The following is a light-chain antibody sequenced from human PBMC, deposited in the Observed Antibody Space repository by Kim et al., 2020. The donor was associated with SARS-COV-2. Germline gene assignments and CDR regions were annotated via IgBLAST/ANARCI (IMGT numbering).Light chain of an antibody. CDR3: SSYTGGNNLV. CDR2: EVS. Sequence: QSALTQPPSASGSPGQSVTISCTGTSSDVGGYNFVSWYQQHPGTAPKLVIFEVSQRPSGVPDRFSGSKSGNTASLTLSGLQADDEADYYCSSYTGGNNLVFGGGTKLTVL. CDR1: SSDVGGYNF. V-gene: IGLV2-8*01. J-gene: IGLJ3*02.